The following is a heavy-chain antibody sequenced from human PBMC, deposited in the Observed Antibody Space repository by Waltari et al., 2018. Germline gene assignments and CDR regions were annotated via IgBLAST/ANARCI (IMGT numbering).Heavy chain of an antibody. CDR3: ATLLGHSTYFDH. CDR2: MNLEGSMK. Sequence: GVRRAPGKGREWVATMNLEGSMKFYLDSVRGRFTISTDNAKKSLYRQMDSLRAEDTAVYYCATLLGHSTYFDHWGQGALVTVSS. J-gene: IGHJ4*02. V-gene: IGHV3-7*01.